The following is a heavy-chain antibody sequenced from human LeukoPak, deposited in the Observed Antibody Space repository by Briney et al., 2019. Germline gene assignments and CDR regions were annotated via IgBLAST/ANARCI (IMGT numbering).Heavy chain of an antibody. CDR1: GYTFTGYY. Sequence: ASVKVSCKASGYTFTGYYMHWVRQAPGQGLEWMGWINPNSGGTNYAQKFQGRVTMTRDTSISTAYMQLSSLRFEDTAVYYCARGAWGVDWFDPWGQGTVVTVSS. CDR2: INPNSGGT. J-gene: IGHJ5*02. D-gene: IGHD3-16*01. CDR3: ARGAWGVDWFDP. V-gene: IGHV1-2*02.